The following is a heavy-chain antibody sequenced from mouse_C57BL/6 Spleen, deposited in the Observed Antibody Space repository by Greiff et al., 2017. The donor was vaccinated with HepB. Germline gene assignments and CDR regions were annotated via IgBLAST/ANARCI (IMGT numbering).Heavy chain of an antibody. D-gene: IGHD2-5*01. CDR2: ISDGGSYT. CDR1: GFTFSSYA. Sequence: EVQLQESGGGLVKPGGSLKLSCAASGFTFSSYAMSWVRQTPEKRLEWVATISDGGSYTYYPDNVKGRFTISRDNAKNNLYLQMSHLKSEDTAMYYCARDKDYSNYVFAYWGQGTLVTVSA. CDR3: ARDKDYSNYVFAY. J-gene: IGHJ3*01. V-gene: IGHV5-4*01.